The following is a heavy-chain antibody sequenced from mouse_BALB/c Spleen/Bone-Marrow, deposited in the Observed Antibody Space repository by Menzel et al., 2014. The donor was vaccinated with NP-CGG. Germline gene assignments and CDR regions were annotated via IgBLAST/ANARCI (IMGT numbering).Heavy chain of an antibody. Sequence: VQLKQSGAELVKPGASVKLSCTASGFNIKDTYMHWVKQRPEQGLEWIGRIDPANGNTKYDPKFQGKATITADTSSNTAYLQLSSLTSGDTAVYYCAPYYYGSSSFAYWGQGTLVTVSA. CDR2: IDPANGNT. CDR1: GFNIKDTY. D-gene: IGHD1-1*01. V-gene: IGHV14-3*02. CDR3: APYYYGSSSFAY. J-gene: IGHJ3*01.